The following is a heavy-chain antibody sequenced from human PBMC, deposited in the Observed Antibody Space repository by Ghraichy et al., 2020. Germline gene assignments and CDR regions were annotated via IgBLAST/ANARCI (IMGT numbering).Heavy chain of an antibody. D-gene: IGHD6-19*01. CDR2: ITSGST. V-gene: IGHV3-23*01. CDR3: ARLGLRGYSSGWGRDFDY. J-gene: IGHJ4*02. CDR1: GFTFTNYA. Sequence: LSLTCAASGFTFTNYAMNWVRQAPGKGLEWVSSITSGSTYYADSVKGRFTISRDKSKNTLYLQMNSLRAEDTAVYYCARLGLRGYSSGWGRDFDYWGQGSLVTVSS.